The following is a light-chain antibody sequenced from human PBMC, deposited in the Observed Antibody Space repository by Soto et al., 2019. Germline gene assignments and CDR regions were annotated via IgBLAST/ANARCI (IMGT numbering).Light chain of an antibody. Sequence: QSVLTQPPSVSAAPGQTVTISCSGSSSNIGNNYVSWYQQLPGAAPKLLIYETNRPPAGIPDRFSGSKSGTSATLGITGLQTADEADYYCETWDTSLSAGRVFGPGTKLTVL. V-gene: IGLV1-51*02. J-gene: IGLJ1*01. CDR1: SSNIGNNY. CDR2: ETN. CDR3: ETWDTSLSAGRV.